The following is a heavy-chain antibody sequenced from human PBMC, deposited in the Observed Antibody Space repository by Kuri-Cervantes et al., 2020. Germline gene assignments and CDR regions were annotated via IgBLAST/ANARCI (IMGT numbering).Heavy chain of an antibody. D-gene: IGHD6-13*01. CDR3: ARDSTGYSWDYYYGMDV. CDR2: INPSGGST. Sequence: ASVKVSCKASGYTFTSYYMHWVRQAPGQGLEWMGIINPSGGSTSYAQKFQGRVTMTRDTSTSTVYMELRSLRSDDTAVYYCARDSTGYSWDYYYGMDVWGQGTTVTVSS. CDR1: GYTFTSYY. J-gene: IGHJ6*02. V-gene: IGHV1-46*01.